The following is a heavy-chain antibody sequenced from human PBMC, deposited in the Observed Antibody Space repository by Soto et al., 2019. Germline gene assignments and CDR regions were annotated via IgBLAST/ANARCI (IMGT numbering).Heavy chain of an antibody. J-gene: IGHJ3*02. CDR2: ISGSGGSK. CDR1: GFTFSSEA. V-gene: IGHV3-23*01. Sequence: EVQLLESGGGLVQPGGSLRLSCAASGFTFSSEAMSWVRQAPGKGLEWVSAISGSGGSKDYADSVRGRFTISRDNSTNTLYVKMKSLRAEDTALNYCAKDSRSHYYDSRPPTADSIDILVQATMVTVCS. D-gene: IGHD3-22*01. CDR3: AKDSRSHYYDSRPPTADSIDI.